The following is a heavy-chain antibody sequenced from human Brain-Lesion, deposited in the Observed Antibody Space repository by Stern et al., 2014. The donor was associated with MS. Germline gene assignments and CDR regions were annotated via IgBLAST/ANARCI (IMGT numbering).Heavy chain of an antibody. V-gene: IGHV4-61*02. D-gene: IGHD5-18*01. Sequence: QVQLLESGPGLVKPSQTLSLTCTVSGGSISSGSDYWSWIRQPVGKGLEWIGRIPPSGSAFYTPSLKGRVTISTDTSMNQFSLELNSATAADTAIYYCASGYRIFDYWGQGILVTVSS. CDR2: IPPSGSA. J-gene: IGHJ4*02. CDR3: ASGYRIFDY. CDR1: GGSISSGSDY.